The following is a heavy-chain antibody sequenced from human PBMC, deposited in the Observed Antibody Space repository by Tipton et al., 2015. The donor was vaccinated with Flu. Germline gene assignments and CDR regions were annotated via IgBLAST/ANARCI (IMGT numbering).Heavy chain of an antibody. Sequence: SLRLSCTASGFTFGDYAMSWVRQAPGKGLEWVGFTRSKGYGGTTEYAASVKGRFTISRDDSKSIAYLQMNSLKTEDTAVYYCTKGPDWWGYYGMDVWGQGTTVTVSS. CDR2: TRSKGYGGTT. CDR3: TKGPDWWGYYGMDV. V-gene: IGHV3-49*04. D-gene: IGHD2-8*02. J-gene: IGHJ6*02. CDR1: GFTFGDYA.